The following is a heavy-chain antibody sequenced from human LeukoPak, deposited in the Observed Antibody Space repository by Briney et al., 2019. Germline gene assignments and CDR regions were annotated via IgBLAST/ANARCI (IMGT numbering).Heavy chain of an antibody. CDR3: ARGYCGGGSCYFFDY. J-gene: IGHJ4*02. CDR2: ISGSGGTT. V-gene: IGHV3-23*01. Sequence: GGSLRLSCAASGFTFNNYAMSWVRQAPGKGLEWVSAISGSGGTTYYADSVKGRFTFSRDNSKNTLYLQMDSLRAEDTAVYYCARGYCGGGSCYFFDYWGQGTLVTVSS. D-gene: IGHD2-15*01. CDR1: GFTFNNYA.